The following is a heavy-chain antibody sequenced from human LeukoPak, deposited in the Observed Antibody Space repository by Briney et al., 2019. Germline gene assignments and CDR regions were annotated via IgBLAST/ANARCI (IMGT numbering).Heavy chain of an antibody. J-gene: IGHJ4*02. V-gene: IGHV2-5*01. CDR3: AHVGTILFDY. D-gene: IGHD2-21*01. CDR2: IFWNDDK. CDR1: GFSLSTSGVG. Sequence: KRSGPTLVNPTQTLTLTCTFSGFSLSTSGVGVGWIRQPPGKALEWLALIFWNDDKRYRPSLKSRLTITKDTSKNQVVPTMTNMDPVDTPTYYCAHVGTILFDYCGQGTLVTVSS.